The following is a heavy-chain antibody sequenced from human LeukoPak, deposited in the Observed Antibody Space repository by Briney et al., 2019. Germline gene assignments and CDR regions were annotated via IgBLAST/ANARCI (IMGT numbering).Heavy chain of an antibody. V-gene: IGHV3-23*01. Sequence: PGGSLRLSCAASGFTFSSYAMSWVRQAPGKGLEWVSAISGSGGSTYYADSVKGRFTISRDNSKNTLYLQMNSLRAEDTAVYYCAKDRYSSSWYKDAFDIWGQGTMVTVSS. J-gene: IGHJ3*02. D-gene: IGHD6-13*01. CDR1: GFTFSSYA. CDR3: AKDRYSSSWYKDAFDI. CDR2: ISGSGGST.